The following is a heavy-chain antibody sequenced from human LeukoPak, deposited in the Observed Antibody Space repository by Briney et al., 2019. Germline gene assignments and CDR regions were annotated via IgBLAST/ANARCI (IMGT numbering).Heavy chain of an antibody. V-gene: IGHV4-34*01. CDR2: INHSEST. CDR1: GGSFSGYY. J-gene: IGHJ4*02. CDR3: ARTVTNNSYGLWYFDY. D-gene: IGHD5-18*01. Sequence: PSETLSLTCAVYGGSFSGYYWSWIRQPPGKGLEWIGEINHSESTNYNPSLKSRVTISVDTAKNQFSLKLSSVTAADTAVYYCARTVTNNSYGLWYFDYWGQGTLVTVSS.